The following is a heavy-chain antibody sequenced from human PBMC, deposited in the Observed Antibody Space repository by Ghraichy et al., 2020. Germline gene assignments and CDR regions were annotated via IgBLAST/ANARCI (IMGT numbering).Heavy chain of an antibody. J-gene: IGHJ4*02. D-gene: IGHD6-19*01. CDR2: IYTSGST. CDR3: AISEREKGSGWYHYG. CDR1: GGSISSYY. Sequence: SETLSLTCTVSGGSISSYYWSWIRQPAGKGLEWIGRIYTSGSTNYNPSLKSRVTMSVDTSKNQFSLKLSSVTAADTAVYYCAISEREKGSGWYHYGWGQGTLVTVSS. V-gene: IGHV4-4*07.